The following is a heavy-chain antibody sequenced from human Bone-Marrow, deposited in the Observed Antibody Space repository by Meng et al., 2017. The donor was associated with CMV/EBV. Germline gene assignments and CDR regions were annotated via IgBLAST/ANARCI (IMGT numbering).Heavy chain of an antibody. D-gene: IGHD3-3*01. CDR2: ISAYNGNT. CDR3: ARGGVLRFLEWLATGDAFDI. J-gene: IGHJ3*02. CDR1: GYTFTSYG. Sequence: ASVKVSCKASGYTFTSYGISWVRQAPGQGLEWMGWISAYNGNTNYAQKLQGRVTMTTDTSTSTAYMELRSLRSDDTAVYYCARGGVLRFLEWLATGDAFDIWGQGTMVTV. V-gene: IGHV1-18*01.